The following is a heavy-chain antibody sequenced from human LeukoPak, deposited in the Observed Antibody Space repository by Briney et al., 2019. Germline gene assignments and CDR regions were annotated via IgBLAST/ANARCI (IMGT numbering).Heavy chain of an antibody. Sequence: GASVKVSCKASGGTFSSYAISWVRQAPGQGLEWMGGIIPIFGTANYAQKFQGRVTITADESTSTAYMELSSLRSEDTAVYYCARAGYGDYVLGDVNDWYFDLWGRGTLVTVSS. J-gene: IGHJ2*01. CDR1: GGTFSSYA. CDR3: ARAGYGDYVLGDVNDWYFDL. D-gene: IGHD4-17*01. V-gene: IGHV1-69*13. CDR2: IIPIFGTA.